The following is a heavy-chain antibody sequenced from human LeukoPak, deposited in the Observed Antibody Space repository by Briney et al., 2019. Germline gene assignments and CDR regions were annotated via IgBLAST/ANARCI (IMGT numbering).Heavy chain of an antibody. CDR3: AKTRPGGGYDH. CDR1: GFAVNNNF. Sequence: GGSLRLSCAASGFAVNNNFMSWVRQPPGKGLEWISVLFSNGATYYLDSVKDRFTISRDDSKNIVYLQLDTLRGEDTAIYYCAKTRPGGGYDHWGRGTLVTVSS. V-gene: IGHV3-53*01. CDR2: LFSNGAT. J-gene: IGHJ5*02. D-gene: IGHD2-2*01.